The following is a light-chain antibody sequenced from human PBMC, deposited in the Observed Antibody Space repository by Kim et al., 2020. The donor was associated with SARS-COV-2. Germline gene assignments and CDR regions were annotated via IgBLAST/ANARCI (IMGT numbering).Light chain of an antibody. J-gene: IGKJ4*01. Sequence: PGERATLSCRASQSVSSYLSWYQQKPGQAPRLLIYDASNRATGIPARFSGSGSGTDFTLTIGSLEPEDFAVYYCQQRGNWPLTFGGGTKVDIK. CDR3: QQRGNWPLT. CDR1: QSVSSY. V-gene: IGKV3-11*01. CDR2: DAS.